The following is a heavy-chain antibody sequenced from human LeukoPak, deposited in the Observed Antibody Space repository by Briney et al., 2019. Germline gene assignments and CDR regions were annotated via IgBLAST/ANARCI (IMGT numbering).Heavy chain of an antibody. V-gene: IGHV3-30*02. CDR3: AKDEGVGASYFDY. CDR1: GFTFSSCG. D-gene: IGHD1-26*01. Sequence: GGSLRLSCEASGFTFSSCGMHWVRQAPGKGLKWVAYTRYDGSDKYYIDSVKGRFTIARDNSKKTLYLQMTSLRPDDTAVYFCAKDEGVGASYFDYWGQGTLVAVSS. J-gene: IGHJ4*02. CDR2: TRYDGSDK.